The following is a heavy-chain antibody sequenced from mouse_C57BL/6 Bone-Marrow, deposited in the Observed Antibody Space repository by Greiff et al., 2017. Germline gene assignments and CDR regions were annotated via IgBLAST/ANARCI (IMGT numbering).Heavy chain of an antibody. CDR2: IDPSSGGT. D-gene: IGHD3-3*01. J-gene: IGHJ1*03. CDR1: GYTFTSYW. V-gene: IGHV1-72*01. CDR3: AHGDCCYWYFDV. Sequence: QVQLQQPGAELVKPGASVKLSCKASGYTFTSYWMHWVKQRPGRGLEWIGRIDPSSGGTNDNEKFKSKATLTVDTPSSADYMQLSSLTSEDSAVYCGAHGDCCYWYFDVWGTGTTVTVSS.